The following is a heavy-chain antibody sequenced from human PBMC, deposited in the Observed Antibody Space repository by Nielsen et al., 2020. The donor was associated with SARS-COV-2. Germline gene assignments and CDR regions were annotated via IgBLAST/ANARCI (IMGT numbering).Heavy chain of an antibody. V-gene: IGHV3-66*01. CDR2: LYSGGNT. D-gene: IGHD6-13*01. CDR3: ARDKFYSSSWYGDNYYYGMDV. Sequence: GESLKISCAASGFTVSSNYMSWVRQAPGRGLEWVSVLYSGGNTYYTDSVKGRFTISRDNSKNTLYLQMNSLRAEDTAVYYCARDKFYSSSWYGDNYYYGMDVWGQGTTVTVSS. CDR1: GFTVSSNY. J-gene: IGHJ6*02.